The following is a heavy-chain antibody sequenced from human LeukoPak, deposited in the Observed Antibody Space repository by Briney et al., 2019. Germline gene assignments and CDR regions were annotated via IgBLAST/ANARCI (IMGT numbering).Heavy chain of an antibody. CDR3: AKARHGDIGSSGWLNWFDP. D-gene: IGHD6-19*01. J-gene: IGHJ5*02. CDR1: GVTFSSYA. CDR2: XXXXRDKT. V-gene: IGHV3-23*01. Sequence: GGSLRLSCTASGVTFSSYAMSWVRQGPGAGLEXXXXXXXXRDKTCYAETVQGRFTISRENSKKKLYLQMSMLRAADTAVYYCAKARHGDIGSSGWLNWFDPWGQGTLVTVSS.